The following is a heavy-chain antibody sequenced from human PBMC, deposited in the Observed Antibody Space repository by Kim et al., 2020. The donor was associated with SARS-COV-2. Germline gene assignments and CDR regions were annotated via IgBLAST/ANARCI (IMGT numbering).Heavy chain of an antibody. CDR3: ARQGSSGWSTDYDAFDI. Sequence: GASLKISCKESGYTFTNYWISWVRQIPGKGLEWMGKIDPSDSYTRYSSSFQGHVTISADKSITTAYLQWSSLKASDTAMYYCARQGSSGWSTDYDAFDIWGQGTMVTVPS. J-gene: IGHJ3*02. CDR2: IDPSDSYT. CDR1: GYTFTNYW. D-gene: IGHD6-19*01. V-gene: IGHV5-10-1*01.